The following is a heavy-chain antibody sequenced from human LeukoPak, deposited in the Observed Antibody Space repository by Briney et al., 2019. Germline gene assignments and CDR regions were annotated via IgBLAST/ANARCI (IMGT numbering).Heavy chain of an antibody. Sequence: SETLSLTCTVSGGSISSYYWSWIRRPPGKGLEWIGYIYYSGSTNYNPSLKSRVTISVDTSKNQFSLKLSSVTAADTAVYYCARAYYGSGKPFDYWGQGTLVTVSS. J-gene: IGHJ4*02. CDR1: GGSISSYY. D-gene: IGHD3-10*01. V-gene: IGHV4-59*01. CDR2: IYYSGST. CDR3: ARAYYGSGKPFDY.